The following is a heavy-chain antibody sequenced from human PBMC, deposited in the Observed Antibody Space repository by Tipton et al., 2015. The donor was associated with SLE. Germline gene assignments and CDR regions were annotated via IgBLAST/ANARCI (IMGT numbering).Heavy chain of an antibody. CDR2: IYHSGST. V-gene: IGHV4-38-2*02. J-gene: IGHJ3*02. Sequence: TLSLTCAVSGYSISSGYYWGWIRQPPGKGLAWIGSIYHSGSTYYNPSLKSRVTISVDTSKNQFSLKLSSVTAADTAVYYCARDLTYGDYLLGAFDIWGQGTMVTVSS. D-gene: IGHD4-17*01. CDR1: GYSISSGYY. CDR3: ARDLTYGDYLLGAFDI.